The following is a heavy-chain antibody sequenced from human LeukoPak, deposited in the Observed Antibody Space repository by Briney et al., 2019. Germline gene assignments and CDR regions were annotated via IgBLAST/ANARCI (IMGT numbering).Heavy chain of an antibody. CDR2: NSGSGGGT. J-gene: IGHJ4*02. CDR3: AKGDRERAAAGTCFDS. Sequence: PGGSLRLSCAASVFVFSSYAMSWVRQSPGEGLEWVTSNSGSGGGTYYVDSVKGRFTFSIDNSKNELSLQMNSQRLDDTAMYYCAKGDRERAAAGTCFDSRGQGTLVTVSS. D-gene: IGHD6-13*01. V-gene: IGHV3-23*01. CDR1: VFVFSSYA.